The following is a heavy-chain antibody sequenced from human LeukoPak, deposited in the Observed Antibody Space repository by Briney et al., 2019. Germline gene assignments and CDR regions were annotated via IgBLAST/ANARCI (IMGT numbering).Heavy chain of an antibody. CDR3: ARQNRNGFDY. J-gene: IGHJ4*02. D-gene: IGHD2-8*01. CDR2: TGTAGDT. CDR1: GFTFSTYD. Sequence: GGSLRLSCAASGFTFSTYDLHWVRQTTGKGLEWVSATGTAGDTWYSVSVKGRFTISRENAESSMYLQMNSLRAGDTAVYYCARQNRNGFDYWGQGTLVTVSS. V-gene: IGHV3-13*01.